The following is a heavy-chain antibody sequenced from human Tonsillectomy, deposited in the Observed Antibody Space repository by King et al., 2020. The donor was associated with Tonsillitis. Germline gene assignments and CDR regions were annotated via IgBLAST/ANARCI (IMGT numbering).Heavy chain of an antibody. J-gene: IGHJ4*02. CDR1: GFSLYTREVG. Sequence: TLKESGPTLVKPTQTLTLTCTFSGFSLYTREVGVGWIRQPPGKALEWLAVIYSNDEKRDSPSLKTRLTTTKDTSKNQVVLSMTNMDPVDTGTYYCAHSIGSIDFDYWGQGTLVTVSS. CDR3: AHSIGSIDFDY. V-gene: IGHV2-5*01. D-gene: IGHD2-15*01. CDR2: IYSNDEK.